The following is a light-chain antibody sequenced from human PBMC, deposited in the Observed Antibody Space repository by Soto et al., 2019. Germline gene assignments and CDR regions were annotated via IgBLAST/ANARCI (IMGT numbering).Light chain of an antibody. CDR3: SSYTTSSTRI. CDR2: EVS. Sequence: QSALTQPASVSGSPGQSITISCTGTSSDVGAYNYVSWYQHHPGKAPKLMIYEVSNRPSGVSSRFSGSKSANTASLTISGLQTDDEGDYYCSSYTTSSTRIFGGGTKLTVL. J-gene: IGLJ2*01. V-gene: IGLV2-14*01. CDR1: SSDVGAYNY.